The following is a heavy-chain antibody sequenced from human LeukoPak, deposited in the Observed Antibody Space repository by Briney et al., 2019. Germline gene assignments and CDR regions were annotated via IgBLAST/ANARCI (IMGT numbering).Heavy chain of an antibody. D-gene: IGHD6-19*01. J-gene: IGHJ4*02. CDR2: MKANGGGT. Sequence: ASVNVSCKASGYDFIDQYIHWVRQAPGQGLEWMGWMKANGGGTKYAQKFKDRVALSGATSISTAYMELRSLTMGDTAVYYCAKGRGAVPDFWGQGTLVTVSS. V-gene: IGHV1-2*02. CDR3: AKGRGAVPDF. CDR1: GYDFIDQY.